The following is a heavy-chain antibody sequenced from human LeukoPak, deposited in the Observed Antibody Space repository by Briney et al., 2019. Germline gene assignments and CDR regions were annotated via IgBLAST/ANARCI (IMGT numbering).Heavy chain of an antibody. D-gene: IGHD3-10*01. V-gene: IGHV3-30*18. CDR1: GFTFSSYG. CDR2: ISHDGSDS. J-gene: IGHJ4*02. Sequence: HPGGSLRLSCAASGFTFSSYGMHWVRQALGKGLERVAVISHDGSDSHYADSVRGGFTISRDNSKNTVYLQMSSLRREETAVYFCAKELYFGSGSYPVYWGQGTLVRVSS. CDR3: AKELYFGSGSYPVY.